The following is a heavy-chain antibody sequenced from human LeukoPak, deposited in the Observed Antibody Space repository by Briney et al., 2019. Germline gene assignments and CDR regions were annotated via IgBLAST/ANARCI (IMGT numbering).Heavy chain of an antibody. Sequence: ASVKVSCKASGYTCTGYYMHWVRQAPGQGLEWMGWINPNSGGTNYAQKFQGWVTMTRDTSISTAYMELSRLRSDDTAVYYCARERGEDYYDSSGPETLYYYYGMDVWGQGTTVTVSS. V-gene: IGHV1-2*04. CDR3: ARERGEDYYDSSGPETLYYYYGMDV. CDR1: GYTCTGYY. J-gene: IGHJ6*02. CDR2: INPNSGGT. D-gene: IGHD3-22*01.